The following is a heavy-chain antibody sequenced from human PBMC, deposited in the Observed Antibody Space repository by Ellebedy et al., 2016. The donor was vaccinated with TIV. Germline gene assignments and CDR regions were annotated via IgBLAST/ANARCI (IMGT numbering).Heavy chain of an antibody. V-gene: IGHV3-21*01. D-gene: IGHD1-1*01. J-gene: IGHJ4*02. Sequence: GGSLRLXXAASGFTFNSYEMSWVRQAPGKGLEWVSSISHSSSYIYYADSVKGRFTISRDNAENSLYLQMNTLRADDTAVYYCARDSASLLRLSYNDYWGRGTLVTVSS. CDR3: ARDSASLLRLSYNDY. CDR2: ISHSSSYI. CDR1: GFTFNSYE.